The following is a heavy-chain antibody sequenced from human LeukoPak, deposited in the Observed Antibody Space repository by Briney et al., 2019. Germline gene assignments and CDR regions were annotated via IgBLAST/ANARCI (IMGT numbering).Heavy chain of an antibody. CDR2: IIPIFGTT. CDR3: ARPTTYYYDSSAYHVDGFDI. D-gene: IGHD3-22*01. V-gene: IGHV1-69*13. Sequence: SVKVSCKASGGSFSNYIVTWLRLAPGQGLEWMGGIIPIFGTTNYAQKFQGRVTITADESTNTAYMELSSLRSEDTAVYYCARPTTYYYDSSAYHVDGFDIWGQGTMVTVSS. J-gene: IGHJ3*02. CDR1: GGSFSNYI.